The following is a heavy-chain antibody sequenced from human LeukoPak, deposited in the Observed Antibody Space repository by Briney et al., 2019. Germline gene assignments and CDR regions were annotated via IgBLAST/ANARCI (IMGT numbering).Heavy chain of an antibody. CDR2: ISSGSGTT. V-gene: IGHV3-48*01. Sequence: PGGSLRLSCAASGFSFSSYSMNWVRQAPGKGLEWVSYISSGSGTTYSADSVKGRFTISRDNAKNSLYLQMNSLRAEDTAVYYCARDSSVAGYYYYGMDVWGQGTTVTVSS. CDR3: ARDSSVAGYYYYGMDV. J-gene: IGHJ6*02. D-gene: IGHD6-19*01. CDR1: GFSFSSYS.